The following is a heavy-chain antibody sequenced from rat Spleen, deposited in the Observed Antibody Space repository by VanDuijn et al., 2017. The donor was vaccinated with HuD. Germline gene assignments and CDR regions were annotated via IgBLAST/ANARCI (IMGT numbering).Heavy chain of an antibody. J-gene: IGHJ4*01. Sequence: EVHLVESGGGLVQPGRSLKLSCAASGFTFSNYYMAWVRQAPTKGLEWVASISYDGTATYYRDSVKGRFTISRDNAKSTLYLQMNSLRSEDTATYYCARHSSTYYVMDAWGQGASVTVSS. CDR1: GFTFSNYY. D-gene: IGHD1-2*01. CDR2: ISYDGTAT. V-gene: IGHV5-22*01. CDR3: ARHSSTYYVMDA.